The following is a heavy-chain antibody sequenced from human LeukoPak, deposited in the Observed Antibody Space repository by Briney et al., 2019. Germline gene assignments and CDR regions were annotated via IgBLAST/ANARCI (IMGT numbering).Heavy chain of an antibody. CDR2: ISSSSSYI. V-gene: IGHV3-21*01. J-gene: IGHJ4*02. Sequence: GGSLRLSCAASGFTFSSYSMNWVRQAPGKGLEWVSSISSSSSYIYYADSVKGRFTISRDNAKNSMYLQMNSLRAEDTAVYYCARSMTTVTTFDYWGQGTLVTVSS. CDR3: ARSMTTVTTFDY. CDR1: GFTFSSYS. D-gene: IGHD4-17*01.